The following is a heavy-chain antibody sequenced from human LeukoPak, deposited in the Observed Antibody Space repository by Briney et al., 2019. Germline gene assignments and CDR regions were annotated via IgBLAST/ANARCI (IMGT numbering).Heavy chain of an antibody. CDR2: IIGSAANT. D-gene: IGHD6-19*01. J-gene: IGHJ4*02. V-gene: IGHV3-23*01. CDR1: GLTVSSYA. Sequence: PGESLRLSCGASGLTVSSYAMSWVRQAPGKGLEWVSTIIGSAANTYYADSVKGRFTISRDNSKNTLSLQMNSLRAEDTAKYYCAKDLSSSGFRIDYWGQGTLVTVSS. CDR3: AKDLSSSGFRIDY.